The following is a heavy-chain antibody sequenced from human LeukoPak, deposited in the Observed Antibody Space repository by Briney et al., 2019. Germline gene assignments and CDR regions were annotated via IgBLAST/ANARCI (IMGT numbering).Heavy chain of an antibody. V-gene: IGHV4-4*07. CDR3: ARGIWEMATIPYWYFDI. Sequence: SETLSLTCTVSGASISNCYWSWIRRPAGKGLEWIGRISTSGSTNYNPSLKSRVTMSVDTSKNQFSLKLSSVTAADTALYYCARGIWEMATIPYWYFDIWGRGTLVTVSS. CDR2: ISTSGST. CDR1: GASISNCY. J-gene: IGHJ2*01. D-gene: IGHD5-24*01.